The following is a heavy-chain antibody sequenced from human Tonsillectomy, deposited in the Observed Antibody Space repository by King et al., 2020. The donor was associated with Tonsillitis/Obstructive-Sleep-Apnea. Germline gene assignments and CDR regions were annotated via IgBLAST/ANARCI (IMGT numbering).Heavy chain of an antibody. CDR1: GFTFSNYG. V-gene: IGHV3-30*18. CDR3: AKDQYYYDSSGSTDYMDV. Sequence: VQLVESGGGVVQPGRSLRLSCAASGFTFSNYGMNWVRQAPGKGLEWVAFISYDGSNKYYADSVKGRFTISRDNSKNTLYLQMYSLRVEDTAVYYCAKDQYYYDSSGSTDYMDVWGKGTTVTVSS. D-gene: IGHD3-22*01. CDR2: ISYDGSNK. J-gene: IGHJ6*03.